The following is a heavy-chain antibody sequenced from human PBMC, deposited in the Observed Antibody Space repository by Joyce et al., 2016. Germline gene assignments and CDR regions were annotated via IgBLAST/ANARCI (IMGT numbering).Heavy chain of an antibody. CDR1: GFNFGSYA. D-gene: IGHD2-2*01. V-gene: IGHV3-23*01. CDR3: VKEEDSVVVPAASSY. Sequence: EVQLLESGGGLVQPGGSLRLSCAASGFNFGSYAMTWVRQAPGKGLEWVSGMSGSGDSTYYADSAKGRFTISRDNSKNTLYLQVNSLRAEDTAVCYCVKEEDSVVVPAASSYWGQGTLVTVSS. CDR2: MSGSGDST. J-gene: IGHJ4*02.